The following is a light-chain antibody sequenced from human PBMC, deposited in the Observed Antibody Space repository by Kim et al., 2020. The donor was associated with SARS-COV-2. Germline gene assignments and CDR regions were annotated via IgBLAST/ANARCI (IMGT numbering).Light chain of an antibody. J-gene: IGLJ3*02. Sequence: SPGQTASLTCTGDKLGDKYVCWCQQKPGHSPVRVISQATTRTSGIPVRFSGANSGNTATLSLSGTHTMDEADYYCQAWDSISFDVVFGGWTQLTVL. CDR3: QAWDSISFDVV. CDR1: KLGDKY. V-gene: IGLV3-1*01. CDR2: QAT.